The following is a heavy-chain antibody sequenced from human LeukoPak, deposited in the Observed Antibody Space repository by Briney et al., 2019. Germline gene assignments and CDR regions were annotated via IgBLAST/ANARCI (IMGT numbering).Heavy chain of an antibody. Sequence: GASLKISCKGSGYSFTSYWISWVRPMPGKGLEWMGRIDPSDSYTNYSPSFQGHVTISADKSISTAYLQWSSLKASDTAMYYCATNVGIAVADPDAFDIWGQGTMVTVSS. CDR2: IDPSDSYT. J-gene: IGHJ3*02. CDR1: GYSFTSYW. CDR3: ATNVGIAVADPDAFDI. V-gene: IGHV5-10-1*01. D-gene: IGHD6-19*01.